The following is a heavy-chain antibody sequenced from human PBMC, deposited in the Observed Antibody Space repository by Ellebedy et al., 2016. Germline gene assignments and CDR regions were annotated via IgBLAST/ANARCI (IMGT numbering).Heavy chain of an antibody. D-gene: IGHD6-13*01. CDR3: ARDLVRIAAAGTHYYYGMDV. Sequence: SETLSLXXTVSGGSISSGGYYWSWIRQHPGKGLEWIGYIYYSGSTYYNPSLKSRVTISVDTSKNQFSLKLSSVTAADTAVYYCARDLVRIAAAGTHYYYGMDVWGQGTTVTVSS. J-gene: IGHJ6*02. CDR2: IYYSGST. V-gene: IGHV4-31*03. CDR1: GGSISSGGYY.